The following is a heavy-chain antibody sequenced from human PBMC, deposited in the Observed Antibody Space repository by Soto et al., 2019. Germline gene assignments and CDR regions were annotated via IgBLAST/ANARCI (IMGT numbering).Heavy chain of an antibody. V-gene: IGHV5-51*01. J-gene: IGHJ4*02. Sequence: PGESLKISCKGSGYSFTSYWIGWVRQMPGKGLEWMGIIYPGDSDTRYSPSFQGQVTISADKSISTAYLQWSSLKASDTAMYYCARHSSGWYAATSKYFDYWGQGTLVTVSS. CDR2: IYPGDSDT. CDR3: ARHSSGWYAATSKYFDY. CDR1: GYSFTSYW. D-gene: IGHD6-19*01.